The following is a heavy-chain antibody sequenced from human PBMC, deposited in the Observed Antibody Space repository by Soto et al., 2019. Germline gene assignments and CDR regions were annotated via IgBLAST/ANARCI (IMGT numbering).Heavy chain of an antibody. CDR2: ISAYNGNT. V-gene: IGHV1-18*04. D-gene: IGHD3-10*01. CDR1: GYTFTGYY. J-gene: IGHJ6*02. CDR3: ATGETYYYYGMDA. Sequence: GASVKVSCKASGYTFTGYYIHWLRQAPGQGLEWVGWISAYNGNTNYAQKLQGRITMTTDTSTSTAYMELRSLRSGDTAVYYCATGETYYYYGMDAWGQGTTVTVSS.